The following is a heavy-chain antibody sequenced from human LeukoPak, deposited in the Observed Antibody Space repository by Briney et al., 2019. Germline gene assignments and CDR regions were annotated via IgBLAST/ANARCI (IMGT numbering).Heavy chain of an antibody. V-gene: IGHV1-69*06. J-gene: IGHJ4*02. Sequence: GPSVTFSCKASGGTFSSYTISWVRQGPGQGLEWMGGIIPIFGTANYAQKFQGRVTITADKSTSTAYMELSSLRSEDTAVYYCARGGGGSSYFDYWGQGTLVTVSS. CDR2: IIPIFGTA. CDR3: ARGGGGSSYFDY. D-gene: IGHD1-26*01. CDR1: GGTFSSYT.